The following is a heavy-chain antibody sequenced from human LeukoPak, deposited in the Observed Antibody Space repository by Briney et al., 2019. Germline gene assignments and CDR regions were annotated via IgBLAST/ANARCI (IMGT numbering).Heavy chain of an antibody. J-gene: IGHJ6*03. D-gene: IGHD3-3*01. Sequence: SETLSLTCTVSGGSTSSSSYYWGWIRQPPGKGLEWIGSIYYSGSTYYNPSLKSRVTISVDTSKNQFSLKLSSVTAADTAVYYCARQISYYDFWSGYDRHYYMDVWGKGTTVTVSS. CDR3: ARQISYYDFWSGYDRHYYMDV. CDR2: IYYSGST. CDR1: GGSTSSSSYY. V-gene: IGHV4-39*01.